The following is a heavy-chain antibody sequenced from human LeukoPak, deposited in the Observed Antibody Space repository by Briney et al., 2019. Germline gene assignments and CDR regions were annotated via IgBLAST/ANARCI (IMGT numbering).Heavy chain of an antibody. D-gene: IGHD3-10*01. CDR3: ARDYYGGSYYYGSVDY. J-gene: IGHJ4*02. V-gene: IGHV1-2*02. Sequence: ASVKVSCKASGYTFTGYYMRWVRQAPGQGLEWMGWINPNSGGTNYAQKFQGRVTMTRDTSISTAYMELSRLRSDDTAVYYCARDYYGGSYYYGSVDYWGQGTLVTVSS. CDR2: INPNSGGT. CDR1: GYTFTGYY.